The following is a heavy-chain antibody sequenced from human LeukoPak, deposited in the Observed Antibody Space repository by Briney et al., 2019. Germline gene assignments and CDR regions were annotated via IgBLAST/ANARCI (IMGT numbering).Heavy chain of an antibody. D-gene: IGHD1-7*01. CDR2: ISASGNSP. CDR1: GFTFSSYS. CDR3: ARVRNWNYRDFDY. Sequence: GGSLRLSCAASGFTFSSYSMSWVRQAPGKGLDWVSGISASGNSPYYADSVKGRFSISRDNSKNTLFLQMNSLRGEDSALYYCARVRNWNYRDFDYWGQGTLVTVSS. J-gene: IGHJ4*02. V-gene: IGHV3-23*01.